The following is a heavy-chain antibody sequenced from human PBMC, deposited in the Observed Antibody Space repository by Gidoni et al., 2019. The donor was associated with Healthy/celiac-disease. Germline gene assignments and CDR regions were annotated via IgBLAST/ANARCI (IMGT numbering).Heavy chain of an antibody. CDR2: INNSGST. CDR1: GGSFSGYY. CDR3: ARVVEDYFDY. J-gene: IGHJ4*02. D-gene: IGHD3-3*01. V-gene: IGHV4-34*01. Sequence: QVLLQQWGAGLLKPSWTLSLPCPVYGGSFSGYYWGWIRQPAGKGMDWIGEINNSGSTNYNPTLKSRVNIAVDTSKNQFSLKLSSVTAADTAVYYCARVVEDYFDYWGQGTLVTVSS.